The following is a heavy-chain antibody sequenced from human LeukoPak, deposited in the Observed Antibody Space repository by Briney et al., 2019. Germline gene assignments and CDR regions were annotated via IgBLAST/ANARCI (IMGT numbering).Heavy chain of an antibody. CDR2: INHSGRT. CDR1: GWCCSGYY. Sequence: SETLSRTCAGYGWCCSGYYWRWIPQPPGKGLEWIGEINHSGRTNYNPSLKSRVTISVDTSKNQFSLKLSAVTAADTAVYYCARMVRGAKWFDPWGQGTLVTVSS. J-gene: IGHJ5*02. V-gene: IGHV4-34*01. CDR3: ARMVRGAKWFDP. D-gene: IGHD3-10*01.